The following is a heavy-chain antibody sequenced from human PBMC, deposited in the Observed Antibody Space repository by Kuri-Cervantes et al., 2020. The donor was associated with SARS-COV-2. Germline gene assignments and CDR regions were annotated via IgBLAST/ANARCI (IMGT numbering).Heavy chain of an antibody. D-gene: IGHD6-13*01. CDR2: IYTSGST. CDR1: GGSISSYY. V-gene: IGHV4-4*07. Sequence: SETLSLTCTVSGGSISSYYWSWIRQPAGKGLEWIGRIYTSGSTNYNPSLKSRATMSVDTSKNQFSLKLSSVTAADTAVYYCARDLRPKAAAGTRNAFDIWGQGTMVTVSS. J-gene: IGHJ3*02. CDR3: ARDLRPKAAAGTRNAFDI.